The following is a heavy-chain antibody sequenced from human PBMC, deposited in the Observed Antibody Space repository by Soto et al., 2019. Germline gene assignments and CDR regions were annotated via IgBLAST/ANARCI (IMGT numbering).Heavy chain of an antibody. D-gene: IGHD2-2*02. CDR1: GGTFSSYA. J-gene: IGHJ4*02. CDR2: IIPIFGTA. V-gene: IGHV1-69*13. CDR3: ARVVGGYCSSTSCYIQDFGFGY. Sequence: SVKVSCKASGGTFSSYAISWVRQAPGQGLEWMGGIIPIFGTANYAQKFQGRVTITADESTSTAYMELSSLRSEDTAVYYCARVVGGYCSSTSCYIQDFGFGYWGQGTLVTVSS.